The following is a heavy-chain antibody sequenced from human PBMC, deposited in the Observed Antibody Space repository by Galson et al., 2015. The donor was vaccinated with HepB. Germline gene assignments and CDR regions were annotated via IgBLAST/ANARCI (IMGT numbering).Heavy chain of an antibody. Sequence: SETLSLTCAVYGGSFSGYYWSWIRQPPGKGLEWIGEINHSGSTNYNPSLKSRVTISVDTSKNQFSLKLSSVTAADTAVYYCARGTRGVSRTTPNHAFDIWGQGTMVTVSS. CDR3: ARGTRGVSRTTPNHAFDI. CDR2: INHSGST. D-gene: IGHD1/OR15-1a*01. CDR1: GGSFSGYY. V-gene: IGHV4-34*01. J-gene: IGHJ3*02.